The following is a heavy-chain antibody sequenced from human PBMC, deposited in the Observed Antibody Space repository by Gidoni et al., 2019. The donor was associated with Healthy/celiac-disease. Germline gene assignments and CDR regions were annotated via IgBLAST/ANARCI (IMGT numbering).Heavy chain of an antibody. CDR1: GGSFSGYY. J-gene: IGHJ5*02. D-gene: IGHD3-10*01. CDR2: INHSGST. Sequence: QVQLQQWGAGLLKPSETLSLTCAVYGGSFSGYYWGWIRPPPGKGLEWIGEINHSGSTNYNPSLKSRVTISVDTSKNQFSLKLSSVTAADTAVYYCARVPSNYYGSGSLNWFDPWGQGTLVTVSS. CDR3: ARVPSNYYGSGSLNWFDP. V-gene: IGHV4-34*01.